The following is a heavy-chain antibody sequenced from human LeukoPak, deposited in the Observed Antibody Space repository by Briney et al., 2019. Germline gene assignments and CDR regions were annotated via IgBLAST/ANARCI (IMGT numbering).Heavy chain of an antibody. CDR3: AVTMIRGVSGLDV. CDR1: GGSISSYY. CDR2: IYTSGST. J-gene: IGHJ6*02. Sequence: SETLSLTCTVSGGSISSYYWSWIRQPPGKGLEWIGRIYTSGSTNYNPSLKSRVTMSVDMSKNQFSLKLSSVTAADTAVYYCAVTMIRGVSGLDVWGQGTTVTVSS. V-gene: IGHV4-4*07. D-gene: IGHD3-10*01.